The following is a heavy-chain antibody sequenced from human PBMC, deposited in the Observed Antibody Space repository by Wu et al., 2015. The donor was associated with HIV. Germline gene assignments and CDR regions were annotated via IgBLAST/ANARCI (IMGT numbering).Heavy chain of an antibody. D-gene: IGHD1-26*01. J-gene: IGHJ6*02. V-gene: IGHV1-69*05. CDR2: IIPIFGTA. CDR3: AREVGGGSSTLQPKYYYYYYGMDV. Sequence: QVQLVQSGAEVKKPGSSVKVSCKASGGTFSSYAISWVRQAPGQGLEWMGGIIPIFGTANYAQKFQGRVTITTDESTSTAYMELSSLRSEDTAVYYCAREVGGGSSTLQPKYYYYYYGMDVWGQGP. CDR1: GGTFSSYA.